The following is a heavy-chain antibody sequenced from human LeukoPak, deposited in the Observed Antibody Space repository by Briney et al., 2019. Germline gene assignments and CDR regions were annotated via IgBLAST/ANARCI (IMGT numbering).Heavy chain of an antibody. V-gene: IGHV3-53*01. Sequence: GGSLRLSCAASGFTFSSYAMSWVRQAPGKGLEWVSVIYSGGSTYYADSVKGRFAISRDNSKNTLYLQMNSLRAEDTAVYYCASNTYYDILTGYHDAFDIWGQGTMVTVSS. J-gene: IGHJ3*02. CDR2: IYSGGST. CDR3: ASNTYYDILTGYHDAFDI. D-gene: IGHD3-9*01. CDR1: GFTFSSYA.